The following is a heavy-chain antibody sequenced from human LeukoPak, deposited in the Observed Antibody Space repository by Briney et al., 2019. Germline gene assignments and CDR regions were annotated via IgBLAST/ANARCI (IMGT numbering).Heavy chain of an antibody. V-gene: IGHV3-9*01. CDR2: ISWNSGSI. Sequence: GGPLRLSCAASGFTFDDYAMHWVRQAPGKGLEWVSGISWNSGSIGYADSVKGRFTISRDNAKNSLYLQMNSLRAEDTALYYCAKGGYYYYGMDVWGQGTTVTVSS. J-gene: IGHJ6*02. CDR1: GFTFDDYA. CDR3: AKGGYYYYGMDV.